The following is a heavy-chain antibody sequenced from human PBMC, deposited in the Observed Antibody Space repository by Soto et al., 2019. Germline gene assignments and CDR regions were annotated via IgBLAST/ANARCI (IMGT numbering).Heavy chain of an antibody. D-gene: IGHD3-22*01. CDR1: GYTFTGYY. Sequence: GGSVKVSCKASGYTFTGYYMHWVRQAPGQGLEWMGWINPNSGGTNYAQKFQGWVTMTRDTSISTAYMELSRLRSDDTAVYYCARELDYYDSSGHGAFDIWGQGTMVTVSS. V-gene: IGHV1-2*04. CDR3: ARELDYYDSSGHGAFDI. J-gene: IGHJ3*02. CDR2: INPNSGGT.